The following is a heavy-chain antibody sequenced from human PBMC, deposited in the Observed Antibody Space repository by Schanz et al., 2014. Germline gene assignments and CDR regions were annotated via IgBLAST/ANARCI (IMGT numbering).Heavy chain of an antibody. CDR2: ISYDGSNK. CDR1: RFTFSSYT. CDR3: ATGRAASNFGSEDFLY. V-gene: IGHV3-30*09. J-gene: IGHJ1*01. D-gene: IGHD6-13*01. Sequence: QVQLVDSGGGLVKPGGSLRLSCAASRFTFSSYTMHWVRQAPGKGLELVALISYDGSNKYYADSVKGRFAISRKNSKNTMLLQMSSLRPEDTAVYYCATGRAASNFGSEDFLYWGQGTLVTVSS.